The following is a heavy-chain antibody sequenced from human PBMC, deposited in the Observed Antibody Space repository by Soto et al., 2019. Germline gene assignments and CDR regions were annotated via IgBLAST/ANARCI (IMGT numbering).Heavy chain of an antibody. V-gene: IGHV3-21*01. CDR3: AREGAVYDSSGYNDY. D-gene: IGHD3-22*01. CDR2: ISSSSSYI. J-gene: IGHJ4*02. CDR1: GFTFSSYS. Sequence: EVQLVESGGGLVKPGGSLRLSCAASGFTFSSYSMNWVRQAPGKGLEWVSSISSSSSYIYYADSVKGRFTISRDNAKNSLYLQMNSLRAEDMAVYYCAREGAVYDSSGYNDYWGQGTLVTVSS.